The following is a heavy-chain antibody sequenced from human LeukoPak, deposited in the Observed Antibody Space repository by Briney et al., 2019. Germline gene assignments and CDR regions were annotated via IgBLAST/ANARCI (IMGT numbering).Heavy chain of an antibody. CDR3: ARDRTIAYSSYYFDY. V-gene: IGHV3-7*03. Sequence: GGSLRLSCAASGFTFSSYWMIWVRQAPGKGLEWVANIKQDGSEKYYVDSVKGRFTISRDNAKNSLYLQMNSLRAEDTAVYYCARDRTIAYSSYYFDYWGQGTLVTVSS. D-gene: IGHD5-18*01. J-gene: IGHJ4*02. CDR1: GFTFSSYW. CDR2: IKQDGSEK.